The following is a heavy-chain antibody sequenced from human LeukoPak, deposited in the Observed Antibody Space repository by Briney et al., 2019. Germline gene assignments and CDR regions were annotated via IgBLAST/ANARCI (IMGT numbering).Heavy chain of an antibody. CDR1: GLTFSSYN. CDR2: ISRTSSYI. CDR3: VGDYFFDY. J-gene: IGHJ4*02. Sequence: GGSLRLSCAASGLTFSSYNMNWVRQAPGKGLEWVSSISRTSSYIYYADSVKGRFTISRDNAQNSLYLQMNSLRAEDTAVYYCVGDYFFDYWGRGTLVTVSS. V-gene: IGHV3-21*01. D-gene: IGHD3-10*01.